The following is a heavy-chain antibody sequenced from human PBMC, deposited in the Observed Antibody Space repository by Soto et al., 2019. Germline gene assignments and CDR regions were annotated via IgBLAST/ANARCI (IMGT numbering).Heavy chain of an antibody. D-gene: IGHD3-3*01. J-gene: IGHJ6*02. Sequence: ASGQVSCKASGNTFTSYGISGVRQAPGQGLEWMGWISAYNGNTNYAQKLQGRVTMTTDTSTSTAYMELRSLRSDDTAVYYCARDIAGFLEWLPADYYYYGMDVWGQGTTVTVSS. CDR3: ARDIAGFLEWLPADYYYYGMDV. V-gene: IGHV1-18*01. CDR2: ISAYNGNT. CDR1: GNTFTSYG.